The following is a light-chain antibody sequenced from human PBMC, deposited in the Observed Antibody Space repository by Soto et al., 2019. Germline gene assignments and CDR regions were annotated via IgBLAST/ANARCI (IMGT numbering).Light chain of an antibody. CDR2: DAS. V-gene: IGKV1-5*01. Sequence: DIHITQSPTTLSASVGDRVIITCRASQRMSAWLAWYQQKPGIAPKLLIYDASSLEDGVPSRFSGSGSGTDFTLTINSLQPDDFATYYCQQYDTYPWTFGQGTKVDIK. CDR1: QRMSAW. CDR3: QQYDTYPWT. J-gene: IGKJ1*01.